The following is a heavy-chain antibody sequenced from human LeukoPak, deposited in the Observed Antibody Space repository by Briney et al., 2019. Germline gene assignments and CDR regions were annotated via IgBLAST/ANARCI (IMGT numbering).Heavy chain of an antibody. D-gene: IGHD5-12*01. V-gene: IGHV4-59*01. CDR1: GVSMSDYY. J-gene: IGHJ6*03. CDR3: ARDRRGYSGYDSYYYYYMGV. CDR2: IYYSRST. Sequence: SETLSLTCTVSGVSMSDYYWSWIRQPPGKGLEWIGYIYYSRSTNYKPSLKSRLTISVNTSKNQFSLKLASVTAADTAVYDCARDRRGYSGYDSYYYYYMGVWGKGTTVTISS.